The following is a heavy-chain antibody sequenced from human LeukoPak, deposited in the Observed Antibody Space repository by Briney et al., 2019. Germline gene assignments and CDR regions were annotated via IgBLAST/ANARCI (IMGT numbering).Heavy chain of an antibody. V-gene: IGHV1-18*01. Sequence: ASVKVSCKASGYTFTSYGISWVRQAPGQGLEWMGWISAYNGNTNYAQKLQGRVTMTTDTSTSTAYMELRSLRSDDTAVYYCARVSSMEFDWLLSYYFDYWGQGTLVTVSS. J-gene: IGHJ4*02. CDR3: ARVSSMEFDWLLSYYFDY. CDR2: ISAYNGNT. D-gene: IGHD3-9*01. CDR1: GYTFTSYG.